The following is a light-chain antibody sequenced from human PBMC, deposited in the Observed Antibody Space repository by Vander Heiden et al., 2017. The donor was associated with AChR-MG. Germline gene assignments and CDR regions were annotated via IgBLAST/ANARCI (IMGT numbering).Light chain of an antibody. J-gene: IGKJ2*01. CDR3: QQYNNWLMFT. CDR2: DAS. V-gene: IGKV3-15*01. CDR1: QSVSSN. Sequence: EIVMTQSPDTLSVSPGERVTLSCRARQSVSSNLAWYQQKPGQAPRLLIYDASTRATGIPARFSGSGSGKEFTLTISSLQSEDFAVYYCQQYNNWLMFTFGQGTKLEIK.